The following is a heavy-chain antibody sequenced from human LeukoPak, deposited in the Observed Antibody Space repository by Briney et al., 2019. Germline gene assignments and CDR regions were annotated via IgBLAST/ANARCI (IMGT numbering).Heavy chain of an antibody. CDR3: AKDYGGNHWFDY. CDR2: ISWDSGAI. Sequence: GGSLRLSCAASGFTFDGYAMHWVRQAPGKGLEWVSGISWDSGAIGYADSVKGRFAISRDNAKNSLYLQMDSLRAEDTALYYCAKDYGGNHWFDYWGQGTLVTVSS. J-gene: IGHJ4*02. V-gene: IGHV3-9*01. CDR1: GFTFDGYA. D-gene: IGHD4-23*01.